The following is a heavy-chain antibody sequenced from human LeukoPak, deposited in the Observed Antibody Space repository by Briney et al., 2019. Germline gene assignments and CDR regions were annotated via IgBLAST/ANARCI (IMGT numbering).Heavy chain of an antibody. Sequence: SETLSLTCSVSGGSIRTTTWWSWVRQPPGKGLEWIGDIFHYGTTNYNPSLKSRVTMSVDTSSNQFSLTLNSVTAADTAVYYCARGFDYGDYDYWGQGTLVTVSS. D-gene: IGHD4-17*01. V-gene: IGHV4-4*02. CDR3: ARGFDYGDYDY. CDR2: IFHYGTT. CDR1: GGSIRTTTW. J-gene: IGHJ4*02.